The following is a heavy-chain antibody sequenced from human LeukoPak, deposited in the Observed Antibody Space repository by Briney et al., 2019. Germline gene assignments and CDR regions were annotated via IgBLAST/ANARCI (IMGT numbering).Heavy chain of an antibody. Sequence: PGGSLRLSCAASGFTFSRYSMNWVRQAPGKGLEWVSSISISSNYIYYADSVKGRFTISRDNAKNSLYLQMNSLRAEDTAVYYCARDLMVRGVNIDYWGQGTLVTVSS. CDR1: GFTFSRYS. V-gene: IGHV3-21*01. CDR2: ISISSNYI. CDR3: ARDLMVRGVNIDY. J-gene: IGHJ4*02. D-gene: IGHD3-10*01.